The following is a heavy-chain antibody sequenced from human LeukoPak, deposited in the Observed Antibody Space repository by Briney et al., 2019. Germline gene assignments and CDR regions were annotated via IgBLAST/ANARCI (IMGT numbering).Heavy chain of an antibody. CDR3: ASTPRRPDNWFDP. Sequence: SETLSLTCTVSGGSISSSSYYWGWIRQPPGKGLEWIGSIYYSGSTYYNPSLKSRVTISVDTSKNQFSLKLSSVTAADTAVYYCASTPRRPDNWFDPWGQGTLVTVSS. V-gene: IGHV4-39*07. CDR2: IYYSGST. J-gene: IGHJ5*02. D-gene: IGHD2-15*01. CDR1: GGSISSSSYY.